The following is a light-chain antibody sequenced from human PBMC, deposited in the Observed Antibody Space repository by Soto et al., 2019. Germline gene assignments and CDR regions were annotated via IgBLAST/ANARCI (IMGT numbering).Light chain of an antibody. CDR1: QTVNRNY. CDR3: QQYIDSPRS. Sequence: EIVLTQSPGTLALSLGDGATVPCRASQTVNRNYLAWYHQKPGQPPRLLIYGVSNRATGVPDRFSGGGSGTEFTLTIVRLEPDDFGTYYCQQYIDSPRSFGQGTRVEVK. J-gene: IGKJ1*01. CDR2: GVS. V-gene: IGKV3-20*01.